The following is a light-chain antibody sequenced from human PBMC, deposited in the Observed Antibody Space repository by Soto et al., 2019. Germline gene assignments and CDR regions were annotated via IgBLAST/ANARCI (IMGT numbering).Light chain of an antibody. CDR2: SNN. Sequence: QSVLTQSPSASGTPGQRVTISCSGSSSNIGSNIVNWYQQLPGTAPKLLIYSNNQRPSGVPDRFSGSKSGTSASLAISGLQSEDEADYYCAAWDDSLNGPVFGGGTKVTVL. V-gene: IGLV1-44*01. J-gene: IGLJ2*01. CDR3: AAWDDSLNGPV. CDR1: SSNIGSNI.